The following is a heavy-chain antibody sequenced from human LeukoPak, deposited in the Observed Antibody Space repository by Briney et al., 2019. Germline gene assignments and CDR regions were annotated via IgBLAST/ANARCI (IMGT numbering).Heavy chain of an antibody. Sequence: PGGSLRLFRAASGFTFSDYYMRWPRPAPEKGLEWVSYISNSNSYTNYADSVKCRLTISRDNSKNSLYLQMNSLRAYDTAVYYCARDKVGSGYDNFDYWGQGTLVTVSS. CDR3: ARDKVGSGYDNFDY. V-gene: IGHV3-11*06. D-gene: IGHD5-12*01. CDR2: ISNSNSYT. J-gene: IGHJ4*02. CDR1: GFTFSDYY.